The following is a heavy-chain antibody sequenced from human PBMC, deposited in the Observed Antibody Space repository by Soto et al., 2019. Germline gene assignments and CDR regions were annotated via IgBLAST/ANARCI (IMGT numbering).Heavy chain of an antibody. Sequence: HPGGSLRLSCAASGFTFSDYWMSWVRLTPGKGLEWVAHMNPDGSQESYVDSVKGRFTMSRDNAQNSLFLHMSSLRPEDTAIYYCARFYNWGPGTLVTVSS. CDR3: ARFYN. V-gene: IGHV3-7*01. CDR1: GFTFSDYW. CDR2: MNPDGSQE. J-gene: IGHJ4*02.